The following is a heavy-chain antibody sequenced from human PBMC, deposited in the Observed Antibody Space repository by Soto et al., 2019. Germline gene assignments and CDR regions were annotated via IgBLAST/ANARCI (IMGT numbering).Heavy chain of an antibody. CDR2: IIPIFGTA. CDR3: ARVDYDSSGYYLGHWFDP. V-gene: IGHV1-69*12. D-gene: IGHD3-22*01. J-gene: IGHJ5*02. Sequence: QVQLVQSGAEVKKPGSSVKVSCKASGGTFSSYAISWVRQAPGQGLEWMGGIIPIFGTANYAQKFQGRVTITADESMSPVYLELSSLRSEDTAVYYCARVDYDSSGYYLGHWFDPWGQGTLVTVSS. CDR1: GGTFSSYA.